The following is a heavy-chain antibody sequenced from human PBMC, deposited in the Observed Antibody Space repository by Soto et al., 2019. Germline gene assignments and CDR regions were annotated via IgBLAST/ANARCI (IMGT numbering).Heavy chain of an antibody. CDR1: GFTFRSCS. D-gene: IGHD3-16*01. V-gene: IGHV3-48*01. Sequence: PGGSLRLSCAASGFTFRSCSMNWVRQAPGKGLEWISYISGSSTTIYYADSVKGRFTISIDNARNSLYLQMNSLRVEDTAVYYCARDTHSDWGEDWFDPWGQGTLVTVSS. CDR2: ISGSSTTI. J-gene: IGHJ5*02. CDR3: ARDTHSDWGEDWFDP.